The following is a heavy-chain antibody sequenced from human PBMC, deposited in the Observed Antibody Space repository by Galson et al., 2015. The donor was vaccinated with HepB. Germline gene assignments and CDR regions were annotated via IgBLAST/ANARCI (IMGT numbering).Heavy chain of an antibody. CDR1: GFTFSDNW. Sequence: SLRLSCAVSGFTFSDNWMHWVRQAPGKGLEWVSRVNHDGSSTEYADSVKGRFTVSRDNSKNTLYLQMNSLRPEDTAVYYCVRDHGDYTPHYWGQGTLVTVSS. D-gene: IGHD4-17*01. J-gene: IGHJ4*02. V-gene: IGHV3-74*01. CDR3: VRDHGDYTPHY. CDR2: VNHDGSST.